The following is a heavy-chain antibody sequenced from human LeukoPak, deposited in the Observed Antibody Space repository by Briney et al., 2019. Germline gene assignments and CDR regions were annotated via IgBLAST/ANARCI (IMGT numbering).Heavy chain of an antibody. V-gene: IGHV4-59*01. CDR3: ARGRYYYDTSGHLDY. J-gene: IGHJ4*02. D-gene: IGHD3-22*01. Sequence: PGETLSLPCTVSGGSISSYYWSWIRQPPGKGLGWIGYILYSGSTNYNPSLKSRVNITVDTSKNQFSLKLSSVTAADTAVYYCARGRYYYDTSGHLDYWGQGTLVTVSS. CDR1: GGSISSYY. CDR2: ILYSGST.